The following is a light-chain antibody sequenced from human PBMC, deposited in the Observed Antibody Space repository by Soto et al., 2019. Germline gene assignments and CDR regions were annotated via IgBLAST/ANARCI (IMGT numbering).Light chain of an antibody. CDR1: QGIGND. J-gene: IGKJ4*01. CDR3: LQHNSYPLT. V-gene: IGKV1-17*02. Sequence: DIQMTQSPSSLSASVGDRVTITCRASQGIGNDLGWYQQRPGKAPNRLIFAASNLQSGVPSRFSGSGSGTEFTLTISNLQPGDFATYYCLQHNSYPLTFGGGTKVEIK. CDR2: AAS.